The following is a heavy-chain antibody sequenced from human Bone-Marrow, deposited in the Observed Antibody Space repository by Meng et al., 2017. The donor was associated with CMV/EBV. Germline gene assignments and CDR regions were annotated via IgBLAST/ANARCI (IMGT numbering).Heavy chain of an antibody. CDR3: ARERYYGMDV. Sequence: GESLKISCAASGFIFSTYGMHWVRQAPGQGLEWMGWINPNSGGTNYAQKFQGRVTMTRDTSISTAYMELSRLRSDDTAVYYCARERYYGMDVWGQGTTVTVSS. J-gene: IGHJ6*02. CDR2: INPNSGGT. CDR1: GFIFSTYG. V-gene: IGHV1-2*02.